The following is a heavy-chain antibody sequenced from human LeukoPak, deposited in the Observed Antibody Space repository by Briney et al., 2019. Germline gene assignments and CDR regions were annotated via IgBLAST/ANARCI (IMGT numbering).Heavy chain of an antibody. CDR3: ARDGAVAARKYFAFDI. V-gene: IGHV4-34*01. D-gene: IGHD6-6*01. Sequence: PSETLSLTCAVYGGSFSGYYWSWIRQPPGKGLEWIGEINHSGSTNYNPSLKSRVTISVDTPKNQFSLKLSSVTAADTAVYYCARDGAVAARKYFAFDIWGQGTMVTVSS. CDR1: GGSFSGYY. CDR2: INHSGST. J-gene: IGHJ3*02.